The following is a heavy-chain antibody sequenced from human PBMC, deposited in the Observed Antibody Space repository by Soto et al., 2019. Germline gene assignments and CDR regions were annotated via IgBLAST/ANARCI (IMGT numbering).Heavy chain of an antibody. Sequence: SETLSLTCTVSGGSISSGDYYWSWIHQPPGKGLEWIGYIYYSGSTYYNPSLKSRVTISVDTSKNQFSLKLSSVTAADTAVYYCAVVRGVIINNWFDPWGQGTLVTVSS. J-gene: IGHJ5*02. CDR3: AVVRGVIINNWFDP. CDR1: GGSISSGDYY. V-gene: IGHV4-30-4*01. D-gene: IGHD3-10*01. CDR2: IYYSGST.